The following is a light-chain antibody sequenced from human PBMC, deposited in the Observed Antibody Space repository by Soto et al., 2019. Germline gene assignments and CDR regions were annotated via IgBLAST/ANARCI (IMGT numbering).Light chain of an antibody. CDR1: SSDVGDFNY. CDR3: SPYASSDIKV. V-gene: IGLV2-14*01. Sequence: QSALTQPASVSGSPGQSITISCTGTSSDVGDFNYVSWYQQHPGKAPKLLIYEVSNRPSGVSSRFSGSQSGNTASLTISGLQAEDEADYYCSPYASSDIKVFGTGTKVTVL. CDR2: EVS. J-gene: IGLJ1*01.